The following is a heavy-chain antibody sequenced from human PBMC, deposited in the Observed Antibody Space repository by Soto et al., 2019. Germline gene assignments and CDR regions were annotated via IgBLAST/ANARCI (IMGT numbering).Heavy chain of an antibody. Sequence: GGSLILSCGASGFTFSSYSMKWVRQAPGKGLEWVSLIGESGTPTYYADSVKGRFTISRDNSGNTLFLEMYSQRAEDTAVYYCARYIPGVRYYGMDVWGQGTTVTVSS. J-gene: IGHJ6*02. CDR3: ARYIPGVRYYGMDV. CDR1: GFTFSSYS. D-gene: IGHD2-2*01. CDR2: IGESGTPT. V-gene: IGHV3-23*01.